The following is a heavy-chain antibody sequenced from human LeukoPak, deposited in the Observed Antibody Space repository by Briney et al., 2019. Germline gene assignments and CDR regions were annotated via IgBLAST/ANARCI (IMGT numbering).Heavy chain of an antibody. Sequence: KPSETLSLTCTVSGGSISSYYWSWIRQPPGKGLEWIGYIYYSGSTNYNPSLKSRVTISVDTSKNQLSLKLSSVTAADTAVYYCARARDGYNFLIDYWGQGTLVTVSS. CDR3: ARARDGYNFLIDY. CDR2: IYYSGST. CDR1: GGSISSYY. D-gene: IGHD5-24*01. V-gene: IGHV4-59*01. J-gene: IGHJ4*02.